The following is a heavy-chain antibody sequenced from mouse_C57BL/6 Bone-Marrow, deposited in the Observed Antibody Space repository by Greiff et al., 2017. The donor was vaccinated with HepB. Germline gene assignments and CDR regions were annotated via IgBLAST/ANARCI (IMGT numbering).Heavy chain of an antibody. CDR2: IDPETGGT. CDR1: GYKFTDYE. V-gene: IGHV1-15*01. Sequence: VQLQQSGAELVRPGASVTLSCKASGYKFTDYEMHWVKQTPVHGLEWIGAIDPETGGTAYNQKFKGKAILTAAKSSSTAYMELRSLTSEDSAVYYCTRGFYYGNPFAYWGQGTLVTVSA. J-gene: IGHJ3*01. D-gene: IGHD2-1*01. CDR3: TRGFYYGNPFAY.